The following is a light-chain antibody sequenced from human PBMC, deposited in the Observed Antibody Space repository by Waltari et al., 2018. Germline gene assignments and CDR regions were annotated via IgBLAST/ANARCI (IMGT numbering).Light chain of an antibody. CDR3: CSFAAGSILV. CDR2: EGN. CDR1: SSHVGTYNL. Sequence: QSALTQPASVSGSPGQPITISCTGTSSHVGTYNLVSWYQHHPDKAPKLIIYEGNKRPSGVSNRFSGSKSGNTASLTISGLQAEDEADYYCCSFAAGSILVFGGGTKLTVL. J-gene: IGLJ3*02. V-gene: IGLV2-23*01.